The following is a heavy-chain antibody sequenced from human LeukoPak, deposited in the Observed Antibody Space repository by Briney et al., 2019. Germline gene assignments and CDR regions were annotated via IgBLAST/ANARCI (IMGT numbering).Heavy chain of an antibody. V-gene: IGHV3-23*01. CDR3: AKDMRFDP. CDR2: ISGSGDST. Sequence: GALRLSCEGFGYSFSTYGMSWVRQAPGKGLEWVSGISGSGDSTDYAESVKGRFTISRDNSKNTMYLQMNSLRAEDTAVYYCAKDMRFDPWGQGTLVTVSS. CDR1: GYSFSTYG. D-gene: IGHD3-16*01. J-gene: IGHJ5*02.